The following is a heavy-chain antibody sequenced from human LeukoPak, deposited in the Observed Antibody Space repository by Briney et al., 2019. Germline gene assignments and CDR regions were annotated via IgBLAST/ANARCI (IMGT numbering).Heavy chain of an antibody. D-gene: IGHD5-18*01. V-gene: IGHV4-39*07. CDR2: IYYSGST. CDR1: GGSISSSSYY. J-gene: IGHJ5*02. CDR3: ARGVYNYGGHNWFDP. Sequence: SETLSLTCTVYGGSISSSSYYWGWIRQPPGKGLEWIGSIYYSGSTYYNPSLKSRVTISVDTSKNQFSLKLSSVTAADTAVYYCARGVYNYGGHNWFDPWGQGTLVTVSS.